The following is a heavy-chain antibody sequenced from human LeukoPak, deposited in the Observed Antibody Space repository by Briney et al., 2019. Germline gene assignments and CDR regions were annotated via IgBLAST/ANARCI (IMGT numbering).Heavy chain of an antibody. D-gene: IGHD4-17*01. Sequence: ASVKVSCKASGYTFTSYGISWVRQALGQGLEWMGWISAYNGNTNYAQKLQGRVTMSTDTSTSTAYMELRSLRSDDTAVYYCARALYGDYDYYYYGMDVWGQGTTVTVSS. CDR3: ARALYGDYDYYYYGMDV. CDR2: ISAYNGNT. J-gene: IGHJ6*02. V-gene: IGHV1-18*01. CDR1: GYTFTSYG.